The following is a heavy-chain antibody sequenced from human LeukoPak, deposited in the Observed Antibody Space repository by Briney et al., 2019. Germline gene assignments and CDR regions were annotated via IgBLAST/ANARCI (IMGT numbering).Heavy chain of an antibody. CDR3: ARHEGPYSSSSRRYFDP. Sequence: SETLSLTCTVSGGSISSYYWSWIRQPPGKGLEWIGYIYYSGSTNYNPSLKSRVTISVDTSKNQFSLKLSSVTAADTAVYYCARHEGPYSSSSRRYFDPWGQGTLVTVSS. J-gene: IGHJ5*02. CDR2: IYYSGST. D-gene: IGHD6-6*01. CDR1: GGSISSYY. V-gene: IGHV4-59*08.